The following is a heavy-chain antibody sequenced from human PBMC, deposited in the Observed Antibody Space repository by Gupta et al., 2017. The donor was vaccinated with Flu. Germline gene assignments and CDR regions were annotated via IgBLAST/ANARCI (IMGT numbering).Heavy chain of an antibody. CDR2: VSYSGGL. J-gene: IGHJ4*02. V-gene: IGHV4-59*08. Sequence: QVQLQGLGPGLVRASEPLSPACTVSGASISRYFWEGNRQFPVKGLEWIGYVSYSGGLKYNPALDNRVTISKDTAQSQLARSLTSVTAADTAIYYCARLWDHGGQGIMGTVSS. CDR1: GASISRYF. CDR3: ARLWDH.